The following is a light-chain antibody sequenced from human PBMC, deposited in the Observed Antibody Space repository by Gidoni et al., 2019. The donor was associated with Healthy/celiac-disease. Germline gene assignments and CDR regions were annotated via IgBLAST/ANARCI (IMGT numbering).Light chain of an antibody. CDR3: SSYTSSSTLV. Sequence: QAALTQPAYESGSPGQSITISCTRTSRDVGGYNYVSWYQQHPGKAPKLMIYEVSNRPSGVSNRFSGSKSGNTASLTISGLPAEDEADYYCSSYTSSSTLVFGGWTKLPVL. V-gene: IGLV2-14*01. J-gene: IGLJ2*01. CDR2: EVS. CDR1: SRDVGGYNY.